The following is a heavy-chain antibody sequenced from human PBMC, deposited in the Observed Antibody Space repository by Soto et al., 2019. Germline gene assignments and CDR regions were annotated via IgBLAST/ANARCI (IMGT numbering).Heavy chain of an antibody. V-gene: IGHV1-18*01. CDR1: GYTFTSYG. CDR2: ISAYNGNT. D-gene: IGHD3-3*01. CDR3: ARGRPQLYYDFWSGYYGRDAFDL. Sequence: ASVKVSCKASGYTFTSYGMGWVRQAPGQGLEGMGWISAYNGNTTYSQKLQGRVTITRDTSASTAYMELSSLRSEDTAVNHCARGRPQLYYDFWSGYYGRDAFDLCGQGTMVTVSS. J-gene: IGHJ3*01.